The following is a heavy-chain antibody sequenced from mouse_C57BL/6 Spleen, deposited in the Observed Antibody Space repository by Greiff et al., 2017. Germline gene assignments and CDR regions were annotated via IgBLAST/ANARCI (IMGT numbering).Heavy chain of an antibody. CDR2: IYPGNSDT. CDR3: KREVITTVVDFDY. V-gene: IGHV1-5*01. CDR1: GYTFTSYW. D-gene: IGHD1-1*01. Sequence: VQLQQSGTVLARPGASVKMSCKTSGYTFTSYWMHWVKQRPGQGLEWIGAIYPGNSDTSYNQKFKGKAKLTAVTSASTAYMELSSLTNEYSAVYYCKREVITTVVDFDYWGQGTTLTVAS. J-gene: IGHJ2*01.